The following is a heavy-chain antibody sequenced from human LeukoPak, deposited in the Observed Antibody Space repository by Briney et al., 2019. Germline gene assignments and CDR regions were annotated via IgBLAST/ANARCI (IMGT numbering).Heavy chain of an antibody. V-gene: IGHV3-21*01. CDR1: GFTFSTFG. CDR3: ARHQGYSGPFDY. J-gene: IGHJ4*02. Sequence: PGGSLRLSCAASGFTFSTFGMNWVRQAPGKGLEWVSFISSSSSYIYYADSVKGRFTISRDNAKNSLYLQMNCLRAADTAVYYCARHQGYSGPFDYWGQGTLVTVSS. D-gene: IGHD5-12*01. CDR2: ISSSSSYI.